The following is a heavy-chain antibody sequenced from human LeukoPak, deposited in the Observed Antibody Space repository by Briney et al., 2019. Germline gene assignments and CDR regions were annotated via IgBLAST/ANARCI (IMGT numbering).Heavy chain of an antibody. D-gene: IGHD1-1*01. CDR3: ARGGSNDPFYYYYMDV. Sequence: ASAKVSCKVSGYTFNSYAISWVRQAPGQGLEWMGWISTYSGDTNYAQKLQGRVTMTTDTSTTTAYMELRSLRSDDTAVYYCARGGSNDPFYYYYMDVWGKGNPGHRLL. V-gene: IGHV1-18*01. CDR2: ISTYSGDT. J-gene: IGHJ6*03. CDR1: GYTFNSYA.